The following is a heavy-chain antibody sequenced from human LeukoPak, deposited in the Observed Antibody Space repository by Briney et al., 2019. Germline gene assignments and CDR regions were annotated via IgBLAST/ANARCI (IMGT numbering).Heavy chain of an antibody. Sequence: ASVKVSCKASGYTFTSYAMHWVRQAPGQGLEWMGWISAYNGNTNYAQKLQGRVTMTTDTSTSTAYMELRSLRSDDTAVYYCARGNLITMVRGVIRGNAFDIWGQGTMVTVSS. CDR1: GYTFTSYA. V-gene: IGHV1-18*01. J-gene: IGHJ3*02. CDR2: ISAYNGNT. D-gene: IGHD3-10*01. CDR3: ARGNLITMVRGVIRGNAFDI.